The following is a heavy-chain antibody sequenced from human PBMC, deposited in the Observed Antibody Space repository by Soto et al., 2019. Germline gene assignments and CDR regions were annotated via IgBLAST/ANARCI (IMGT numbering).Heavy chain of an antibody. J-gene: IGHJ4*02. Sequence: AGGSLRLSCGVSGFTVSTNYLSWVRQAPGKGLEWVSSIYAGGSTFYADSVQGRFTISRDTSKNTVFLQMNSLRVEDTAVYYCATHLDSYSSSSNIDCWGQGTLVTVSS. D-gene: IGHD6-6*01. CDR2: IYAGGST. CDR3: ATHLDSYSSSSNIDC. CDR1: GFTVSTNY. V-gene: IGHV3-53*01.